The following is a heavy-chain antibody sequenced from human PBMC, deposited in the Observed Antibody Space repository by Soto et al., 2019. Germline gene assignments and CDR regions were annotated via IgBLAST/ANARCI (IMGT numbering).Heavy chain of an antibody. D-gene: IGHD1-26*01. J-gene: IGHJ6*02. CDR2: IYHSGST. CDR1: GGSISSSNW. CDR3: ARYRAIVGAVYYYYGMDV. Sequence: SETLSLTCAVSGGSISSSNWWSWVRQPPGKGLEWIGEIYHSGSTNYNPSLKSRVTISVDKSKNQFSLKLSSVTAADTAVYYCARYRAIVGAVYYYYGMDVWGQGTTVTVSS. V-gene: IGHV4-4*02.